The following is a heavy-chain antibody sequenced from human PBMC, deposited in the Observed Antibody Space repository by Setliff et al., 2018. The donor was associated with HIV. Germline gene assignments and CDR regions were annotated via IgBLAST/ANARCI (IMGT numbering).Heavy chain of an antibody. CDR1: GGSIRSSSYY. Sequence: PSETLSLTCNVSGGSIRSSSYYWGWIRQPPGKGLEWIGSIYYRGNTYYNPSLKSRVTISVDTSKNQFSLKVNSVTAADTAVYYCARGARLLAGYSDRWDYYYMGVWGKGTTVTVSS. CDR3: ARGARLLAGYSDRWDYYYMGV. D-gene: IGHD6-13*01. CDR2: IYYRGNT. J-gene: IGHJ6*03. V-gene: IGHV4-39*01.